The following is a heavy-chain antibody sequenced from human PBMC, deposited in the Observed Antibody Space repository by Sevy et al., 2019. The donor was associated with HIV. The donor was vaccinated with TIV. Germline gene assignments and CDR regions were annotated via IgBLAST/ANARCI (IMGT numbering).Heavy chain of an antibody. Sequence: GGSLRVSCAASGFTFDDYGMSWVRQVPGKGLEWVSGINWNGGRTNYADSVKGRFTISRDNAKNSLYLQMSSLRAEDTALYYCARDPFYKVYGDYSDYWGQGTLVTVSS. J-gene: IGHJ4*02. CDR2: INWNGGRT. CDR3: ARDPFYKVYGDYSDY. CDR1: GFTFDDYG. D-gene: IGHD4-17*01. V-gene: IGHV3-20*04.